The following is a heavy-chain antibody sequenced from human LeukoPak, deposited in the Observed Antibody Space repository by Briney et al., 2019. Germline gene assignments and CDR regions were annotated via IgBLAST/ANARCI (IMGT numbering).Heavy chain of an antibody. V-gene: IGHV3-23*01. Sequence: GGSLRLSCAASGFTFSSYAMSWVRQAPGKGLEWVSAISGSGGNTYYADSVKGRFTISRDNSKNTLYLQMNSLRAEDTAVYYCAKDLAGYSGYDDRSFDYWGQGTLVTVSS. CDR3: AKDLAGYSGYDDRSFDY. D-gene: IGHD5-12*01. CDR2: ISGSGGNT. J-gene: IGHJ4*02. CDR1: GFTFSSYA.